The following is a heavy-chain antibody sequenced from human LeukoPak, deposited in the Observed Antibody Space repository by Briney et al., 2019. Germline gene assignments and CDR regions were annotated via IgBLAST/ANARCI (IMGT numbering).Heavy chain of an antibody. J-gene: IGHJ5*02. CDR2: IYYSGTT. CDR1: GGSITSDDYY. Sequence: SETLSLTCSVSGGSITSDDYYWSWIRQPPGKGLEWSGYIYYSGTTYYNPSLESRVSISVDTSKDRFSLTLSSVTAADTAVYYCARYSGSYRWFDPWGQGTLVTVSS. D-gene: IGHD1-26*01. CDR3: ARYSGSYRWFDP. V-gene: IGHV4-30-4*01.